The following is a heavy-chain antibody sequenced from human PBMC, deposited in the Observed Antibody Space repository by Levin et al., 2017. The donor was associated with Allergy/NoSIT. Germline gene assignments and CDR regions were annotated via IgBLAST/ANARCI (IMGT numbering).Heavy chain of an antibody. CDR2: INQDGGQK. Sequence: LSGGSLRLSCAASGFTLRKPWMSWVRQAPGKGLEWVANINQDGGQKYYVDSVKGRFTISRDNAKDSLYLQMDNLRAEDTAVYYCSTHDDFYLNSWGQGTLVTVSS. V-gene: IGHV3-7*03. D-gene: IGHD2-21*02. CDR1: GFTLRKPW. CDR3: STHDDFYLNS. J-gene: IGHJ4*02.